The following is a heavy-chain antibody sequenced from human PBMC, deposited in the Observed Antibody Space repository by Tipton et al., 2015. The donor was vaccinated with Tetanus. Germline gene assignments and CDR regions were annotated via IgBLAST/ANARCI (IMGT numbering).Heavy chain of an antibody. V-gene: IGHV4-34*01. CDR2: INHSGST. J-gene: IGHJ2*01. CDR3: ARGGSYSYGPRGFDL. D-gene: IGHD5-18*01. Sequence: TLSLTCTVSGGSVSSYYWSWIRQSPGKGLEWIGEINHSGSTTYSPSFKSRVTISVDTPKNQFSLKLTSLTVADTAVYYCARGGSYSYGPRGFDLWGRGTLVTVSS. CDR1: GGSVSSYY.